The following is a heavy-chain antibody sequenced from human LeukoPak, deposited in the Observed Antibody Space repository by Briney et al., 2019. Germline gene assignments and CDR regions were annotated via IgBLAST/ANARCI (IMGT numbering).Heavy chain of an antibody. V-gene: IGHV1-69*13. D-gene: IGHD4-17*01. CDR1: GGTFSSYA. CDR3: ATDPDYGDYGAFDI. Sequence: ASVKVSCKASGGTFSSYAISWVRQAPGQGLERMGGIIPIFGTANYAQKFQGRVTITADESTSTAYMELSSLRSEDTAVYYCATDPDYGDYGAFDIWGQGTMVTVSS. J-gene: IGHJ3*02. CDR2: IIPIFGTA.